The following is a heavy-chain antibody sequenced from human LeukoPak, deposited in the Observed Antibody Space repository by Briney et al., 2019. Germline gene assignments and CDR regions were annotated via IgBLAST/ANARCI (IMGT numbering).Heavy chain of an antibody. CDR1: GGSISSSNW. Sequence: SGTLSLTCAVSGGSISSSNWWSWVRQPPGKGLEWIGEIYHSGSTNYNPSLKSRVTISVDKSKNQFSLKLSSVTAADTAVYYCARGDSGYDFTDYYYYMDVWGKGTTVTISS. J-gene: IGHJ6*03. V-gene: IGHV4-4*02. D-gene: IGHD5-12*01. CDR3: ARGDSGYDFTDYYYYMDV. CDR2: IYHSGST.